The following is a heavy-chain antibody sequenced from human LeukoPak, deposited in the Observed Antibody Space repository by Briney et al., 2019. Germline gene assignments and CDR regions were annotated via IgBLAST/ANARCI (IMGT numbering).Heavy chain of an antibody. J-gene: IGHJ4*02. V-gene: IGHV4-59*01. D-gene: IGHD3-22*01. CDR2: IYYSGST. Sequence: PSETLSLTCTVSGGSISSYYWSWVRQPPGKGLELIGYIYYSGSTNYNPSLKSRVTISVDTSKNQFSLKLSSVTAADTAVYYCARGITMIVVVDWGQGTLVTVSS. CDR3: ARGITMIVVVD. CDR1: GGSISSYY.